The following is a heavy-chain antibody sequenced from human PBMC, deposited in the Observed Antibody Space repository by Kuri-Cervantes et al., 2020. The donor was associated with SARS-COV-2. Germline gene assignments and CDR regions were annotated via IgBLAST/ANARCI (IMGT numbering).Heavy chain of an antibody. J-gene: IGHJ4*02. CDR2: INPSGGST. Sequence: ASVKVSCKASGYTFTSYYMHWVRQAPGQGLEWMGIINPSGGSTSYAQKFQGRVTMTRDTSTSTAYMELSSLRSEDTAVYYCAREDLPAASVNWGQGTLVTVSS. D-gene: IGHD2-2*01. CDR1: GYTFTSYY. CDR3: AREDLPAASVN. V-gene: IGHV1-46*01.